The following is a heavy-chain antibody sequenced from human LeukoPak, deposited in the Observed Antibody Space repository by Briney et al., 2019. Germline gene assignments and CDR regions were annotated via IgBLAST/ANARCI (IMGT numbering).Heavy chain of an antibody. CDR2: IYYSGST. V-gene: IGHV4-30-4*01. CDR1: GGSISSGDYY. CDR3: ASGSFVVPAAMD. D-gene: IGHD2-2*01. J-gene: IGHJ4*02. Sequence: PSQTLSLTCTVSGGSISSGDYYWSWIRQPPGKGLEWIGYIYYSGSTYYNPSPKSRVTISVDTSKNQFSLKLSSVTAADTAVYYCASGSFVVPAAMDWGQGTLVTVSS.